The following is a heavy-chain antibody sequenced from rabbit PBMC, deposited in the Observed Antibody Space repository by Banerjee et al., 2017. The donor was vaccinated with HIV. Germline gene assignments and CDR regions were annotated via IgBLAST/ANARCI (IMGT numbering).Heavy chain of an antibody. Sequence: QEQLVESGGGLVQPEGSLTLTCKASGFTLSSYWMWWVRQAPGKGLEWIACIGAGSSGTTYYASWAKGRFTISKTSSTTVTLQMTSLTAADTATYFCARGADNNWYIPYFNLWGPGTLVTVS. CDR1: GFTLSSYW. J-gene: IGHJ4*01. V-gene: IGHV1S45*01. CDR2: IGAGSSGTT. D-gene: IGHD1-1*01. CDR3: ARGADNNWYIPYFNL.